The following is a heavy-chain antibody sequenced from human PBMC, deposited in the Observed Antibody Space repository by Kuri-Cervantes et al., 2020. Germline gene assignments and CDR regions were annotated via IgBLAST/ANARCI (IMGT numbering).Heavy chain of an antibody. Sequence: GESLKISCTASGFTFGDYAMSWVRQAPGKGLEWVSVIYGGGSTYYADSVKGRFTISRDNSKNTLYLQMNSLRAEDTAVYYCARAFPVNYYYYGMDVWGQGTTVTVSS. J-gene: IGHJ6*02. D-gene: IGHD2-21*01. CDR3: ARAFPVNYYYYGMDV. CDR1: GFTFGDYA. CDR2: IYGGGST. V-gene: IGHV3-66*02.